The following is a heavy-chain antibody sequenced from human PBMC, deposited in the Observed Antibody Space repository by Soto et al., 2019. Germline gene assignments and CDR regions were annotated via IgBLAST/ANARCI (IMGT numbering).Heavy chain of an antibody. CDR2: IYYSGST. Sequence: QVQLQESGPGLVKPSETLSLTCTVSGGSISSYYWSWIRQPPGKGLEWIGYIYYSGSTNYNPSLKSRVTISVDTSKNQFSLKLSSVTAADTAMYYCAREGVIAAADKNWFDPWGQGTLVTVSP. J-gene: IGHJ5*02. CDR3: AREGVIAAADKNWFDP. D-gene: IGHD6-13*01. CDR1: GGSISSYY. V-gene: IGHV4-59*01.